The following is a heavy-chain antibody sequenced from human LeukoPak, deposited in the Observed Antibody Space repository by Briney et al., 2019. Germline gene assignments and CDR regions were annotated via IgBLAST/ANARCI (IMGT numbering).Heavy chain of an antibody. J-gene: IGHJ4*02. CDR1: GYTLTELS. Sequence: GASVTVSCTVSGYTLTELSMHWVRQAPGKGLEWMGGFDPEDGETIYAQKFQGRVTMTEDTSTDTAYMELSSLRSEDTAVYYCATAIPYCGGDCYYTNWGQGTLVTVSS. CDR3: ATAIPYCGGDCYYTN. V-gene: IGHV1-24*01. D-gene: IGHD2-21*02. CDR2: FDPEDGET.